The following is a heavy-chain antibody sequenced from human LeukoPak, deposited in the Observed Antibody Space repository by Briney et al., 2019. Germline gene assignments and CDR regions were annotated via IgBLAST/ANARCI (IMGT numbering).Heavy chain of an antibody. CDR1: GYTFTGYY. CDR2: INPNSGGT. V-gene: IGHV1-2*02. J-gene: IGHJ6*02. CDR3: ASPLGRSGLVLLRMDV. Sequence: GASVKVSCKASGYTFTGYYMHWVRQAPGQGLEWMGWINPNSGGTNYAQKFQGRVTMTRDTSISTAYMELSRLRSDDTAVYYCASPLGRSGLVLLRMDVWGQGTTVTVSS. D-gene: IGHD6-19*01.